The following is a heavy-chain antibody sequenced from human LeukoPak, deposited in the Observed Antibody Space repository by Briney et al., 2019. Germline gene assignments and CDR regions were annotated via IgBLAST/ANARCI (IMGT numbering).Heavy chain of an antibody. CDR2: INAGNGNT. CDR1: GYTFTSYA. Sequence: GASVKVSCKASGYTFTSYAMHWVRQAPGQRLEWMGWINAGNGNTKYSQKFQGRVTITRDTSASTAYMELSSLRSEDTAVYYCAIKYYDILTGYYKGLDYWGQGTLVTVSS. J-gene: IGHJ4*02. V-gene: IGHV1-3*01. CDR3: AIKYYDILTGYYKGLDY. D-gene: IGHD3-9*01.